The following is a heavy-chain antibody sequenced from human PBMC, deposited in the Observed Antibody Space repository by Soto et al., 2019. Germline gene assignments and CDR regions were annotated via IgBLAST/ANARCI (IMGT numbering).Heavy chain of an antibody. Sequence: SETLSLTCTVSGGSISSGGYYWSWIRQHPGKGLEWIGYIYYSGSTYYNPSLKSRVTISVDTSKNQFSLKLSSVTAADTAVYNCARGRPVKQWLVRGGWFDPWGQGTLVTVSS. CDR3: ARGRPVKQWLVRGGWFDP. J-gene: IGHJ5*02. CDR2: IYYSGST. V-gene: IGHV4-31*03. CDR1: GGSISSGGYY. D-gene: IGHD6-19*01.